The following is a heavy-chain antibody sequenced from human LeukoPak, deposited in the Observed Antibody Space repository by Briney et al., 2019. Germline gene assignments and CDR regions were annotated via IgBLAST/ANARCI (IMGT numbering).Heavy chain of an antibody. D-gene: IGHD5-18*01. J-gene: IGHJ4*02. CDR2: IYYSGST. Sequence: PSETLSLTCAVSGGYIRSYYWSWIRQPPGKGLEWIGYIYYSGSTNYNPSLKSRVTISADTSKNQFSLKLSSVTAADTAVYFCARHEGYSYAFAYWGQGTLVTVSS. CDR1: GGYIRSYY. V-gene: IGHV4-59*08. CDR3: ARHEGYSYAFAY.